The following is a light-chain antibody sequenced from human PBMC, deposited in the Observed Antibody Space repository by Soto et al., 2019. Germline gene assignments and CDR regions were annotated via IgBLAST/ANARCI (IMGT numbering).Light chain of an antibody. V-gene: IGLV2-23*02. CDR1: STDIGSYNL. CDR3: SSYAAVSSLV. Sequence: QSALTQPASVSGSPGQSITISCTGTSTDIGSYNLVTWYKQYPGKAPKLIIYDVYNRPSGISNRFSGSKSGHTASLTISGLQAEDEADYHCSSYAAVSSLVFGGGTKLTVL. CDR2: DVY. J-gene: IGLJ2*01.